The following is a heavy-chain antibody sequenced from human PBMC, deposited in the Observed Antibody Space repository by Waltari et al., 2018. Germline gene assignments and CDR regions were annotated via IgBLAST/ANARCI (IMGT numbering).Heavy chain of an antibody. CDR1: GGSFSDYY. D-gene: IGHD2-2*01. V-gene: IGHV4-34*01. Sequence: QVQLQQWGAGLLKPSETLSLTCAVYGGSFSDYYWTWIRQPPGKRLEWIGEINQSGSLNSNPSRKSRLTISVDTSKSQFSLKLTAVTAADTAVYYCARRVLFTRAVVFAATRPSGGMDVWGQGTTVTVSS. J-gene: IGHJ6*02. CDR2: INQSGSL. CDR3: ARRVLFTRAVVFAATRPSGGMDV.